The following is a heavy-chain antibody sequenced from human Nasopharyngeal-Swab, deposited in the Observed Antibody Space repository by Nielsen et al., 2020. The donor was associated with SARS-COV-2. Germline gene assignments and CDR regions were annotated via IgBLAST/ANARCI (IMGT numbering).Heavy chain of an antibody. V-gene: IGHV6-1*01. Sequence: SQTLSLTCAISGDRVSSNNVGWNWIRQSPSRCLEWLGRTYYGSKWYNHYAPSVKSRVTIKPDTSKNQFSLQMDSVTPEDSAVYYCARGFLQTGFDYWGQGTLVTVSS. D-gene: IGHD3-9*01. CDR3: ARGFLQTGFDY. CDR1: GDRVSSNNVG. CDR2: TYYGSKWYN. J-gene: IGHJ4*02.